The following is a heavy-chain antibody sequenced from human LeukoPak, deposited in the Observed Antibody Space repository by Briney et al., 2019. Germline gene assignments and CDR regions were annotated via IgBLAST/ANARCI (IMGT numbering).Heavy chain of an antibody. D-gene: IGHD3-10*01. J-gene: IGHJ5*02. CDR3: ARVPIVRGVIIHNWFDP. CDR2: IIPIFGTA. V-gene: IGHV1-69*13. CDR1: GGTFSSYA. Sequence: SVKVSCKASGGTFSSYAISWVRQAPGQGLEWMGGIIPIFGTANYAQKFQGRVTITADESTSTAYMELSSLRSEDTAVYYCARVPIVRGVIIHNWFDPWGQGTLVTVSS.